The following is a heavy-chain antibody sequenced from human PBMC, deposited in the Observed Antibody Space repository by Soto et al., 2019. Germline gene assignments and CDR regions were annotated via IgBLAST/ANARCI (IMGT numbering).Heavy chain of an antibody. CDR2: IKQDGSEK. CDR3: ARDQEMVREIYYYYYGMDV. V-gene: IGHV3-7*01. J-gene: IGHJ6*02. CDR1: GFTFSSYW. D-gene: IGHD3-10*01. Sequence: PGGSLRLSCAASGFTFSSYWMSWVRQAPGKGLEWVANIKQDGSEKYYVDSAKGRFTISRDNAKNSLYLQMNSLRAEDTAVYYCARDQEMVREIYYYYYGMDVWGQGTTVTVSS.